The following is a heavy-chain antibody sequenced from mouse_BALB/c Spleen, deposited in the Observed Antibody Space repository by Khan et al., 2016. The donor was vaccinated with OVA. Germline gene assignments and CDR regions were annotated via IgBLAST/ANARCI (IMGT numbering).Heavy chain of an antibody. Sequence: QVQLQQSGAELVRPGTSVKVSCKASGYAFTNYLIEWVKKRPGQGLEWIGVINPGSGGTNYNEKFKGKATLNADKSSSTAYMTLSRLTSDDYAVYFLARRYYAIDYWAQVTSVTVSS. V-gene: IGHV1-54*01. J-gene: IGHJ4*01. CDR3: ARRYYAIDY. CDR2: INPGSGGT. CDR1: GYAFTNYL.